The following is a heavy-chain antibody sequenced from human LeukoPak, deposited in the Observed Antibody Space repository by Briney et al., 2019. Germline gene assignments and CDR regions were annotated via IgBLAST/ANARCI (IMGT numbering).Heavy chain of an antibody. J-gene: IGHJ5*02. CDR2: IRSSSSYI. Sequence: GGSLRLSCAASGFTFSRYSMNWVRQAPGKGLEWVSSIRSSSSYIYYTDSVKGRFTISRDNAKNSLYLQMNSLRAEDTAVYYCARGPPLDYYDITWFDPWGQGTLVTVS. V-gene: IGHV3-21*01. CDR3: ARGPPLDYYDITWFDP. D-gene: IGHD3-22*01. CDR1: GFTFSRYS.